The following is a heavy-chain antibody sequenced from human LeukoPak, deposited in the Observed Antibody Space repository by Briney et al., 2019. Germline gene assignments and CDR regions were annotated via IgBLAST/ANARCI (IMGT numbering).Heavy chain of an antibody. CDR1: GGTFSSYA. Sequence: SVKVSCKASGGTFSSYAISWVRQAPGQGLEWMGGIIPIFGTANYAQKFQGRVTITADESTSTAYMELSSLRSEDTAVYYCARDRADYVWGSSNWFDPWGQGTLVAVSS. D-gene: IGHD3-16*01. CDR3: ARDRADYVWGSSNWFDP. V-gene: IGHV1-69*13. CDR2: IIPIFGTA. J-gene: IGHJ5*02.